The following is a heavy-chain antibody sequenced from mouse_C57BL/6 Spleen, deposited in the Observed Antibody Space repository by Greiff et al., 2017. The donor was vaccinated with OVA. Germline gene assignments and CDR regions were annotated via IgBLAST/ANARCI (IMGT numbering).Heavy chain of an antibody. Sequence: VQLQQSGAELVKPGASVKLSCTASGFNIKDYYMHWVKQRTEQGLEWIGRIDPEDGETKYAPKFPGKATITADTSSNTAYLQLSSLTSEDTAVYYCAPYYYGSPYYAMDYWGQGTSVTVSS. CDR3: APYYYGSPYYAMDY. V-gene: IGHV14-2*01. CDR2: IDPEDGET. D-gene: IGHD1-1*01. CDR1: GFNIKDYY. J-gene: IGHJ4*01.